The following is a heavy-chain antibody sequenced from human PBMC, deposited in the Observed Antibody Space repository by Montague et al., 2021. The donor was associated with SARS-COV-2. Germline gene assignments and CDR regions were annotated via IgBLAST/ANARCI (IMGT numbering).Heavy chain of an antibody. CDR2: VSYSGST. CDR1: GDSISYRSYY. V-gene: IGHV4-39*01. Sequence: SETLSLTCTVSGDSISYRSYYWGWIRQPPGKGLEWIGTVSYSGSTYYNASLKSRVTIYVNTSKNQFSLKLTSVTAADTAICYCARQYGDYSDNAFTIWGQGTMVIVSS. J-gene: IGHJ3*02. CDR3: ARQYGDYSDNAFTI. D-gene: IGHD4-17*01.